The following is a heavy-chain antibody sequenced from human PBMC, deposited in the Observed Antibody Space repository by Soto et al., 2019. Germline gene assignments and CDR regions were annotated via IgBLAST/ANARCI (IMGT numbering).Heavy chain of an antibody. CDR1: DGSLTRYF. Sequence: QVQLQESVPGLVKPSETLSLTCTVSDGSLTRYFWSWIWLPPGKGLAWIGYVHYSGSTHYNPSLKSRVTISVDTSKSEFSLSLNSVTAADTAVYYCARLNQLADKSNAFDIWGQGTLVTVSS. J-gene: IGHJ3*02. CDR2: VHYSGST. CDR3: ARLNQLADKSNAFDI. V-gene: IGHV4-59*01. D-gene: IGHD2-2*01.